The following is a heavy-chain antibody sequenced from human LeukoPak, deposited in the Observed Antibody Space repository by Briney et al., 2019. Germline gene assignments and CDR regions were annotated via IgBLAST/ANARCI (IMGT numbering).Heavy chain of an antibody. CDR2: IYSGGST. Sequence: GGSLGLSCAASGFTVSSHYMSWVRQAPGKGLEWVSVIYSGGSTYYADSVKGRFTISSDNSKNTLYLQMNSLRAEDTAVYYCARESVDYGTITGYGMDVWGQGTTVTVSS. V-gene: IGHV3-66*01. CDR1: GFTVSSHY. J-gene: IGHJ6*02. D-gene: IGHD4-17*01. CDR3: ARESVDYGTITGYGMDV.